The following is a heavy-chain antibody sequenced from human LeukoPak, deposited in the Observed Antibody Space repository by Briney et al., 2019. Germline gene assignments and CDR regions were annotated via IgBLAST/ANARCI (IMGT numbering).Heavy chain of an antibody. D-gene: IGHD6-13*01. Sequence: GASVKVSCKASGYTFTSYGISWVRQAPGQGLEWMGGIIPIFGTANYAQKFQGRVTITTDESTSTAYMELSSLRSEDTAVYYCASWGSGSLSAFDIWGQGTMVTVSS. CDR2: IIPIFGTA. V-gene: IGHV1-69*05. J-gene: IGHJ3*02. CDR3: ASWGSGSLSAFDI. CDR1: GYTFTSYG.